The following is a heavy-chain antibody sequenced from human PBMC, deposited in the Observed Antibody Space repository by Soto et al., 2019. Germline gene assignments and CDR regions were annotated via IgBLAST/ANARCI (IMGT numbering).Heavy chain of an antibody. CDR1: GFTFSSYA. D-gene: IGHD2-8*01. CDR2: ISYDGSNK. J-gene: IGHJ5*02. Sequence: GGSLRLSCAASGFTFSSYAMHWVRQAPGKGLEWVAVISYDGSNKYYADSVKGRFTISRDNSKNTLYLQMNSLRAEDTAVYYCARGAYCTNGVCYGNWFDPWGQGTLVTVSS. V-gene: IGHV3-30-3*01. CDR3: ARGAYCTNGVCYGNWFDP.